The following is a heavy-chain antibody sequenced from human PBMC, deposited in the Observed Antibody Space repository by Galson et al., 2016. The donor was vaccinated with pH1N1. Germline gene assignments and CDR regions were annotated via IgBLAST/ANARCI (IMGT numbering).Heavy chain of an antibody. V-gene: IGHV3-33*08. Sequence: SLRLSCAASGFTFSSFGMHWVRQAPGKGLEWMAVIWYEGINKDYADSVKGRFTISRDNSKNTMFLQMNSLRAEDTAVYYCARDQQQSLDGWGQGTLVTVSS. CDR1: GFTFSSFG. J-gene: IGHJ4*02. D-gene: IGHD1/OR15-1a*01. CDR2: IWYEGINK. CDR3: ARDQQQSLDG.